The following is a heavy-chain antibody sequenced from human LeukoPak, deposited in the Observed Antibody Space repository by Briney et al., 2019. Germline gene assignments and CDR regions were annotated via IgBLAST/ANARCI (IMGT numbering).Heavy chain of an antibody. CDR1: GFTFSDYA. J-gene: IGHJ6*03. V-gene: IGHV3-23*01. Sequence: GGSLRLSCAASGFTFSDYAMSWVRQAPGGGLEWVSAISGSGDKTFHADSVKGRFTTSRDNSKNTLSLQMSSLGVEDSAVYFCAKDTSAWWYHRAYMNVWGTGTTVTVSS. CDR2: ISGSGDKT. D-gene: IGHD2-15*01. CDR3: AKDTSAWWYHRAYMNV.